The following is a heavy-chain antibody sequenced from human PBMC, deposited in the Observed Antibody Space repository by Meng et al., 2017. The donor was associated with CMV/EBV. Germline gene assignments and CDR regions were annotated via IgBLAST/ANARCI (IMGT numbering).Heavy chain of an antibody. CDR3: ARPSEGYYYGMDV. CDR1: GFTFSSYG. CDR2: IYSGGST. J-gene: IGHJ6*02. V-gene: IGHV3-53*01. Sequence: GESLKISCAASGFTFSSYGMHWVRQAPGKGLEWVSVIYSGGSTYYADSVKGRFTISRDNSKNTLYLQMNSLRAEDTAVYYCARPSEGYYYGMDVWGQGTTVTVSS. D-gene: IGHD2-2*01.